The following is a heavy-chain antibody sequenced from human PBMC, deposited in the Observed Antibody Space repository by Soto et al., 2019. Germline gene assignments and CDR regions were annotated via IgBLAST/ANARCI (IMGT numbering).Heavy chain of an antibody. J-gene: IGHJ5*02. D-gene: IGHD3-9*01. CDR3: ARGLRYFDWGPWFDP. V-gene: IGHV4-31*03. CDR1: GGSISSGGYY. Sequence: SLTCTVSGGSISSGGYYWSWIRQHPGKGLEWIGYIYYSGSTYYNPSLKSRVTISVDTSKNQFSLKLSSVTAADTAVYYCARGLRYFDWGPWFDPGAREPWSPSPQ. CDR2: IYYSGST.